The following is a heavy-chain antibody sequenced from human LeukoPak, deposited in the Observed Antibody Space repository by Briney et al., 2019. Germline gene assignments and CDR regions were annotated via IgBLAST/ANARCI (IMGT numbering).Heavy chain of an antibody. CDR3: ARDYPFEEPDIVVVPAATHVLDY. J-gene: IGHJ4*02. V-gene: IGHV1-46*03. D-gene: IGHD2-2*01. Sequence: ASVKVSCKASGYTFTSYYMHWVRQAPGQRLEWMGIINPSGGSTSYAQKFQGRVTMTRDTSTSTVYMELSSLRSEDTAVYYCARDYPFEEPDIVVVPAATHVLDYWGQGTLVTVSS. CDR1: GYTFTSYY. CDR2: INPSGGST.